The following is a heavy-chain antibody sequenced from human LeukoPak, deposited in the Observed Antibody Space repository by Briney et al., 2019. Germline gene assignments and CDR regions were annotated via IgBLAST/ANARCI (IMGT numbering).Heavy chain of an antibody. J-gene: IGHJ6*02. D-gene: IGHD4-17*01. Sequence: GGSLRLSCAASGFTFSSYDMHWVRQPTGKDLEWVSAIGTSGDTYYSGSVKGRFTVSREDAKKSFYLHMNGLRAGDTAVYYCARVTTVTPLYGMDLWGQGTTVTVSS. CDR1: GFTFSSYD. CDR3: ARVTTVTPLYGMDL. V-gene: IGHV3-13*01. CDR2: IGTSGDT.